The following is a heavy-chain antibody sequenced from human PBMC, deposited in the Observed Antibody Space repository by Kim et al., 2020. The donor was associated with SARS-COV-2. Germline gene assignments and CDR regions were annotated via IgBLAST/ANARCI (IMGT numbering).Heavy chain of an antibody. CDR3: AKGKQWLPDY. D-gene: IGHD6-19*01. J-gene: IGHJ4*02. CDR2: ST. Sequence: STYYADSVKGRFTISRDNSKNTLYLQMNSLRAEDTAVYYCAKGKQWLPDYWGQGTLVTVSS. V-gene: IGHV3-23*01.